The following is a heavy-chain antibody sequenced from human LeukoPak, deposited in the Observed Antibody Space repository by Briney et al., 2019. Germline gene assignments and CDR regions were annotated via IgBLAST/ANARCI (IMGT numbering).Heavy chain of an antibody. CDR2: TYPDDPDI. Sequence: GESLKISCKGSGYNFAKYWIGWVRQMPGKGLEWMGITYPDDPDIKYSPSFQGQVTISADKSSGTAYLQWSSLRASDTAMYYCARHGLGGCSGGRCYTSFYYYGMDVWGQGTTVTVSS. V-gene: IGHV5-51*01. D-gene: IGHD2-15*01. J-gene: IGHJ6*02. CDR3: ARHGLGGCSGGRCYTSFYYYGMDV. CDR1: GYNFAKYW.